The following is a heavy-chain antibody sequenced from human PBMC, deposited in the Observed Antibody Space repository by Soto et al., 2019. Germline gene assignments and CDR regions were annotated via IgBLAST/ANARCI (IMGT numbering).Heavy chain of an antibody. D-gene: IGHD3-22*01. V-gene: IGHV3-9*01. J-gene: IGHJ4*02. CDR2: ISWNSGSI. CDR3: AKDMDDSSGYLDY. Sequence: EVQLVESGGGLVQPGRSLRLSCAASGFTFDDYAMHWCRQAPGKGLEWVSGISWNSGSIGYADSVKGRFTISRDNAKNSLYLQMNSLRAEDTALYYCAKDMDDSSGYLDYWGQGTLVTVSS. CDR1: GFTFDDYA.